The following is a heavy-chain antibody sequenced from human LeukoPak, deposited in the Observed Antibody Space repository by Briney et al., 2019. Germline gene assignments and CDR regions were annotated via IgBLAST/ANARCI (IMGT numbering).Heavy chain of an antibody. V-gene: IGHV3-48*01. D-gene: IGHD5-12*01. J-gene: IGHJ4*01. CDR2: IGISSGNT. CDR3: ARDHRYAFDN. CDR1: GFHLIDYS. Sequence: GGSLRLSCAASGFHLIDYSMNWVRQAPGKGLEWISYIGISSGNTKYADSVKGRFTISRDKARNSLYLQMNSLRVEDTAMYYCARDHRYAFDNWGHGTLVTVSS.